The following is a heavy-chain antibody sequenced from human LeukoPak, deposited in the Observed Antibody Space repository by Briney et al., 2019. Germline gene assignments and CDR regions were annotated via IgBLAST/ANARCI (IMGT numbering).Heavy chain of an antibody. CDR3: ARVRGFDY. V-gene: IGHV3-23*01. CDR2: IGGRGGST. CDR1: GFTFNNDV. J-gene: IGHJ4*02. Sequence: GGSLRLSCAASGFTFNNDVMSWVRQAPGKGLEWVSAIGGRGGSTSYADSVKGRFTIPRDNAKNSLYLQMNSLRAEDTGVYYCARVRGFDYWGQGTLVTVSS.